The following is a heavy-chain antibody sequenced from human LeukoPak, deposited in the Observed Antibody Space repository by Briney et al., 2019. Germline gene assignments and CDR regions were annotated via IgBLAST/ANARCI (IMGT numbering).Heavy chain of an antibody. J-gene: IGHJ4*02. D-gene: IGHD3-22*01. CDR2: ISGSGDST. Sequence: PGGSLRLSCAASGFTFTSYAMSWDRQAPGKGLEWVAAISGSGDSTSYANSVKGRFTISRDNSKSTLFLQMNSLIAGDTAVYYCAKNSAGYSSMDYWGQGTLVTVSS. V-gene: IGHV3-23*01. CDR1: GFTFTSYA. CDR3: AKNSAGYSSMDY.